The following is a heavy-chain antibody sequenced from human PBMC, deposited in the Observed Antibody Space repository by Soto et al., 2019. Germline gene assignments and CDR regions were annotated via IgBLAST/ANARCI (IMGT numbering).Heavy chain of an antibody. CDR3: ARAEGYYYSAAPFSFDI. V-gene: IGHV1-2*04. J-gene: IGHJ3*02. Sequence: ASVTVSCKASGYTFTVYYMHWVRQAPGQGLEWMGWINPNSGGTNYAQKFQGWVTMTRDTSISTAYTELSRLRSDDTAVYYCARAEGYYYSAAPFSFDIWGQGTMVTV. D-gene: IGHD3-22*01. CDR2: INPNSGGT. CDR1: GYTFTVYY.